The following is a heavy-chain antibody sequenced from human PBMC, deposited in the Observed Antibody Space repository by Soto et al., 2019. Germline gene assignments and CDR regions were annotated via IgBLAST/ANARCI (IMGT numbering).Heavy chain of an antibody. CDR1: GYNFITYG. V-gene: IGHV1-18*01. J-gene: IGHJ5*02. CDR2: SSAYNGNT. Sequence: QVQLVQSGAEVKKPGASVKVSCKASGYNFITYGITWVRQAPGQGLEWMGWSSAYNGNTDYAQKFQGRVTMSTDTSTTTAYMELTGLTSDDTAVYYCARDAQQWLPKNWFDPWGQGTLVTVSS. CDR3: ARDAQQWLPKNWFDP. D-gene: IGHD6-19*01.